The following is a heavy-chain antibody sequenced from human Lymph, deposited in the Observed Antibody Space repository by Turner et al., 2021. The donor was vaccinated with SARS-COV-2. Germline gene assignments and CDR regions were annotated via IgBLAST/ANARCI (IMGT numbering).Heavy chain of an antibody. Sequence: VQLVQSGAEVKKPGESLKSSRKGSGYSFTSYWNGWVRQMPGKGVEWMGIIYPGDSDARYSPSFQGQGTISADKSIRTAYLQWSSLKASDTAMYYCAGREWGGSLGHIDYWGQGTLVTVSS. CDR2: IYPGDSDA. CDR3: AGREWGGSLGHIDY. V-gene: IGHV5-51*01. J-gene: IGHJ4*02. CDR1: GYSFTSYW. D-gene: IGHD3-3*01.